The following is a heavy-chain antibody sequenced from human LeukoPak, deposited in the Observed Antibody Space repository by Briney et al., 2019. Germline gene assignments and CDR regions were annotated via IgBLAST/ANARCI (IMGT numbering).Heavy chain of an antibody. D-gene: IGHD2-2*01. CDR2: INHSGST. J-gene: IGHJ4*02. CDR3: ARELRYCSSTSCYAYSDY. CDR1: GGSFSGYY. V-gene: IGHV4-34*01. Sequence: SETLSLTCAVYGGSFSGYYWSWIRQPPGKGLEWIGEINHSGSTNYNPSLKSRVTISVDTSKNQFPLKLSSVTAADTAVYYCARELRYCSSTSCYAYSDYWGQGTLVTVSS.